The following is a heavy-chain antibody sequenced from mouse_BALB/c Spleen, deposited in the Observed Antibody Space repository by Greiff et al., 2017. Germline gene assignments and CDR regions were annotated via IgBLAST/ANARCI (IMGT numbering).Heavy chain of an antibody. D-gene: IGHD1-1*01. CDR3: ATYYYGSSSFAY. J-gene: IGHJ3*01. CDR2: IWGGGST. CDR1: GFSLSRYS. V-gene: IGHV2-6-4*01. Sequence: VKLVESGPGLVAPSQSLSITCTVSGFSLSRYSVHWVRQPPGKGLEWLGMIWGGGSTDYNSALKSRLSISKDNSKSQVFLKMNSLQTDDTAMYYCATYYYGSSSFAYWGQGTLVTVSA.